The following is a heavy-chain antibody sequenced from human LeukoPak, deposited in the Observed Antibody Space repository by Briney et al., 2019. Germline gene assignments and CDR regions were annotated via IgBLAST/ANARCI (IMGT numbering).Heavy chain of an antibody. CDR2: ISGSGGST. D-gene: IGHD3-22*01. CDR1: GFTFSSYA. CDR3: ARVWTLYDSSGPDPAFDI. J-gene: IGHJ3*02. V-gene: IGHV3-23*01. Sequence: GGSQRLSCAASGFTFSSYAMSWVRQAPGKGLEWVSAISGSGGSTYYADSVKGRFTFSRDNSKNTLYLLMNSLRAEDTAVYYCARVWTLYDSSGPDPAFDIWGQGTMVTVSS.